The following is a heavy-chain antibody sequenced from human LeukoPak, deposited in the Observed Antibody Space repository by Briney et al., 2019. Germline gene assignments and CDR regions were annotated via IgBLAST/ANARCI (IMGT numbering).Heavy chain of an antibody. J-gene: IGHJ3*01. CDR1: GYTFTRYY. CDR3: TKNQYSGTIITPLDPFDV. CDR2: IDPNTGGT. V-gene: IGHV1-2*02. Sequence: ASVKVSCKASGYTFTRYYIHWLRQAPGQGIEWMGWIDPNTGGTNFAQKFQGRITMTRDTSINTVYMELNRLRSDDTAVYYCTKNQYSGTIITPLDPFDVWGQGTMVTVSS. D-gene: IGHD3-10*01.